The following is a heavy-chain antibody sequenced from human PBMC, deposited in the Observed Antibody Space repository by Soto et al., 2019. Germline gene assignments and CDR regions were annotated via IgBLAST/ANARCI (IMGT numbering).Heavy chain of an antibody. CDR2: ISSSSSYI. J-gene: IGHJ5*02. CDR3: ARMAVAGPYNWFDP. CDR1: GFTFSSYS. D-gene: IGHD6-19*01. Sequence: ESGGGLVKPGGSLRLSCAASGFTFSSYSMNWVRQAPGKGLEWVSSISSSSSYIYYADSVKGRFTISRDNAKNSLYLQMNSLRAEDTAVYYCARMAVAGPYNWFDPWGQGTLVTVSS. V-gene: IGHV3-21*01.